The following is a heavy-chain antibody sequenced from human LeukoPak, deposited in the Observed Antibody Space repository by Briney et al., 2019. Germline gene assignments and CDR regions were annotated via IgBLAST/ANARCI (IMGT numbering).Heavy chain of an antibody. V-gene: IGHV1-8*01. D-gene: IGHD2-15*01. Sequence: ASVKVSRKASGYTFTSYNINWVRQATGQGLEWMGWMNPNRGSTGYAQKFQDRVTMTRNTSINTAYLELSSLRSEDTAVYYCARVAVAAIGYYYYYYIDVWGKGTTVTVSS. CDR3: ARVAVAAIGYYYYYYIDV. J-gene: IGHJ6*03. CDR1: GYTFTSYN. CDR2: MNPNRGST.